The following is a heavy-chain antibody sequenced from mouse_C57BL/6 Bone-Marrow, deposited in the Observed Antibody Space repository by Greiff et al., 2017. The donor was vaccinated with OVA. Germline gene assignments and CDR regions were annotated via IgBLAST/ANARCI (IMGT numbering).Heavy chain of an antibody. CDR1: GYTFTDYE. D-gene: IGHD1-1*01. J-gene: IGHJ1*03. V-gene: IGHV1-15*01. Sequence: VQVVESGAELVRPGASVTLSCKASGYTFTDYEMHWVKQTPVHGLEWIGAIDPETGGTAYNQKFKGKAILTADKSSSTAYMELRSLTSEDAAVDYWTRVGITTVVYWYVEGWGTGTTVTGSA. CDR3: TRVGITTVVYWYVEG. CDR2: IDPETGGT.